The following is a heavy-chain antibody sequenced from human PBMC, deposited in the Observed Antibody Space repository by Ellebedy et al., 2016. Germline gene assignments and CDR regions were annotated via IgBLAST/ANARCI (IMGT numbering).Heavy chain of an antibody. V-gene: IGHV2-5*02. Sequence: SGPTLVKPTQTLTLTCTFSGFSLSSSGVGVGWIRQPPGEALEWLSLIYWDGSDDYRPSLRTRITVSKDTSRNRVVLTLTNADPTDTASYFCARVRRYSGYLSQMNVRIDAWGPGILVSVSS. D-gene: IGHD3-22*01. CDR1: GFSLSSSGVG. CDR2: IYWDGSD. CDR3: ARVRRYSGYLSQMNVRIDA. J-gene: IGHJ5*02.